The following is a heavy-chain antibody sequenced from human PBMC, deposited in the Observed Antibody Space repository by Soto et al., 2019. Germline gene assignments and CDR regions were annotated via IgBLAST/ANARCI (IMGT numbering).Heavy chain of an antibody. J-gene: IGHJ6*02. D-gene: IGHD6-19*01. CDR3: ARPVLGQWLGGASDHGDYGMDV. V-gene: IGHV1-18*01. Sequence: QVQLVQSGAEVKKPGASVKVSCKASGYTFTSYGISWVRQAPGQGLEWMGWISAYNGNTNYAQKLQGRVTMTTDTSTSTAYLELRSLRSDDTAVYFCARPVLGQWLGGASDHGDYGMDVWGQGTTVTVSS. CDR2: ISAYNGNT. CDR1: GYTFTSYG.